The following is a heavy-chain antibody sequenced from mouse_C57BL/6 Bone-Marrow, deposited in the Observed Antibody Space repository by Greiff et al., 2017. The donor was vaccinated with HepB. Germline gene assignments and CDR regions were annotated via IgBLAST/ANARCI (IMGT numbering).Heavy chain of an antibody. CDR2: IRNKANGYTT. Sequence: EVKLMESGGGLVQPGGSLSLSCAASGFTFTDYYMSWVRQPPGKALEWLGFIRNKANGYTTEYSASVKGRFTISRDNSQSILYLQMNALRAEDSATYYCARLGGPLDYWGQGTTLTVSS. J-gene: IGHJ2*01. V-gene: IGHV7-3*01. CDR3: ARLGGPLDY. D-gene: IGHD1-1*02. CDR1: GFTFTDYY.